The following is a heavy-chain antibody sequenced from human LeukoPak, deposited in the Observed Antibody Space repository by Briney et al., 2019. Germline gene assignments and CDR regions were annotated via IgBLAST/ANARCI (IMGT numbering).Heavy chain of an antibody. CDR1: GYTFTSYG. D-gene: IGHD2-2*01. CDR3: ARYCSSTSCASPYGMDV. V-gene: IGHV1-18*01. Sequence: ASVKVSCTASGYTFTSYGISWVRQAPGQGLEWMGWISAYNGNTNYAQKLQGRVTMTTDTSTSTAYMELRSLRSDDTAVYYCARYCSSTSCASPYGMDVWGQGTTVTVSS. J-gene: IGHJ6*02. CDR2: ISAYNGNT.